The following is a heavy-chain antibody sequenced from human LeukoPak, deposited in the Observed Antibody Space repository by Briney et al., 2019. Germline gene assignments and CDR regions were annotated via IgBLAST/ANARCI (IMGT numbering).Heavy chain of an antibody. D-gene: IGHD3-10*01. V-gene: IGHV3-23*01. J-gene: IGHJ4*02. CDR2: IGSDNKP. Sequence: GGSLRLSCEASGFTFSAYAMTWVRQAPGKGLEWVSSIGSDNKPHYSESVKGRFAISRDNSKNTLYLQMNSLRAEDTAVYYCAREFEITMVRGVIAPFDYWGQGTLVTVSS. CDR3: AREFEITMVRGVIAPFDY. CDR1: GFTFSAYA.